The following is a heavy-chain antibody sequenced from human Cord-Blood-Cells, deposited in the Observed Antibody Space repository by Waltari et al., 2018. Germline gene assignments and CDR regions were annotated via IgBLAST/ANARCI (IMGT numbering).Heavy chain of an antibody. V-gene: IGHV4-39*01. CDR1: GGSISSSSYY. D-gene: IGHD2-2*01. CDR2: VSYSGTT. CDR3: ATASPLCSSTSCYYYYGMDV. Sequence: QLQLQESGPGLVKPSETLSLTCTVSGGSISSSSYYWGWIRQPPGKGLEWIGSVSYSGTTSDNPALKSRVTISVDTSNDEVSLKLRSVTAADTAVYYCATASPLCSSTSCYYYYGMDVWGQGTTVTVSS. J-gene: IGHJ6*02.